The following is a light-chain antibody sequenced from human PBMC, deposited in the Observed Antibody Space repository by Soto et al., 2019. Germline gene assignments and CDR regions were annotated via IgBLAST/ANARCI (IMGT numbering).Light chain of an antibody. V-gene: IGKV3-15*01. Sequence: EMVMTQSPATLSVSPGERATLSCRASQNLSRNLAWYQQQPGQAPRLLIFYASTRATGIPAMFIGSGSGTDFTLTINSLQSADFAVYDCQQYAKGPHTFGQGTKLEIK. CDR2: YAS. CDR1: QNLSRN. J-gene: IGKJ2*01. CDR3: QQYAKGPHT.